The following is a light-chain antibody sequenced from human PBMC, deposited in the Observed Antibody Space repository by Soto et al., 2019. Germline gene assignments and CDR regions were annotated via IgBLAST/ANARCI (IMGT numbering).Light chain of an antibody. J-gene: IGLJ1*01. CDR2: EVS. CDR3: SSYTSSSTLYV. CDR1: SSDVGGYNY. V-gene: IGLV2-14*01. Sequence: QSVLTQPASVSGSPGQSITISCTGTSSDVGGYNYVSWYQQHPGKAPKLMIYEVSNRPSGVSNRFSGSKSGNTASLTISGLQAEDEADYYCSSYTSSSTLYVFETGTKLTVL.